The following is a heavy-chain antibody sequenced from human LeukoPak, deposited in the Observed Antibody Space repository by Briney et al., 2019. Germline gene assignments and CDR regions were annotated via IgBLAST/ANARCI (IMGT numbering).Heavy chain of an antibody. Sequence: GGSLRLSCAASGFTFSDYHMSWIRQAPGKGLEWVSYISSSAGTKCYADSVKGRFTISRDNAKNLLYLRMNSLRADDTAVYYCAGTKHDFWSGYYIDTDYWGQGTLVTVSS. J-gene: IGHJ4*02. V-gene: IGHV3-11*01. CDR3: AGTKHDFWSGYYIDTDY. D-gene: IGHD3-3*01. CDR1: GFTFSDYH. CDR2: ISSSAGTK.